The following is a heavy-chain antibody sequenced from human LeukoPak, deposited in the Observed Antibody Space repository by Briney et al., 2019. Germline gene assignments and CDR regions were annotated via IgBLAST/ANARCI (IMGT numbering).Heavy chain of an antibody. CDR3: ARDRVRGVIITAGFDY. D-gene: IGHD3-10*01. V-gene: IGHV1-2*02. CDR2: INPDSGGT. CDR1: GYSFTGYY. Sequence: ASVKVSCKASGYSFTGYYMHWVRQAPGQGLEWMGWINPDSGGTNYAQKFQGRVTMTRDTSITTAYMELRSLRSDDTAVYYCARDRVRGVIITAGFDYWGQGTLVTVSS. J-gene: IGHJ4*02.